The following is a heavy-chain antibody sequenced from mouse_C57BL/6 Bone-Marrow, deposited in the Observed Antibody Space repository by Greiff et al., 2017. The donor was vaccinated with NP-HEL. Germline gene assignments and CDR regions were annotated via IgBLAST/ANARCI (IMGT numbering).Heavy chain of an antibody. CDR2: ISSGSSTI. Sequence: EVMLVESGGGLVKPGGSLKLSCAASGFTFSDYGMHWVRQAPEKGLEWVAYISSGSSTIYYADTVKGRFTISRDNAKNTLFLQMTSLRSEDTAMYYCARRIYYDYEFAYWGQGTLVTVSA. J-gene: IGHJ3*01. CDR1: GFTFSDYG. V-gene: IGHV5-17*01. D-gene: IGHD2-4*01. CDR3: ARRIYYDYEFAY.